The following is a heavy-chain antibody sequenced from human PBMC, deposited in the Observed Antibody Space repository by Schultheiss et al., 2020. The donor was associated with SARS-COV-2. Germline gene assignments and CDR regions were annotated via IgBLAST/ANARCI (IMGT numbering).Heavy chain of an antibody. J-gene: IGHJ4*02. D-gene: IGHD3-22*01. Sequence: GGSLRLSCAASGFTFSSYWMSWVRQAPGKGLEWVANIKQDGSEKYYVDSVKGRFTISRDNAKNSLYLQMNSLRAEDTAVYYCARVGYYDSSGHAPFDYWGQGTLVTVSS. CDR3: ARVGYYDSSGHAPFDY. CDR2: IKQDGSEK. CDR1: GFTFSSYW. V-gene: IGHV3-7*01.